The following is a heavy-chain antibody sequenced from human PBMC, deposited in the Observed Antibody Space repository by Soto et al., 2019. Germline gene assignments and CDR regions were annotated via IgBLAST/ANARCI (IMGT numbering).Heavy chain of an antibody. J-gene: IGHJ4*02. CDR2: IIPILGIA. Sequence: GASVKVSCKASGGTFSSYTISWVRQAPGQGLEWMGRIIPILGIANYAQKFQGRVTITADKSTSTAYMELSSLRSEDTAVYYCAREGSYYDSSGYYKFDYWGQGTLVTV. V-gene: IGHV1-69*04. D-gene: IGHD3-22*01. CDR3: AREGSYYDSSGYYKFDY. CDR1: GGTFSSYT.